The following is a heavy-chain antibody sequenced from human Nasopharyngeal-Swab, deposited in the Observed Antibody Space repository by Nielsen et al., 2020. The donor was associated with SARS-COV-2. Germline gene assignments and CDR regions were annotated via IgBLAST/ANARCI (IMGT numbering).Heavy chain of an antibody. Sequence: ASVKVSCKASGYTFTSYGISWVRQAPGQGLVWMGWISAYNGNTNYAQKLQGRVTMTTDTSTSTAYMELRSLRSDDTAVYYCARDRQDSSGYEPFDYWGQGTLVTVSS. J-gene: IGHJ4*02. CDR1: GYTFTSYG. CDR2: ISAYNGNT. V-gene: IGHV1-18*04. D-gene: IGHD3-22*01. CDR3: ARDRQDSSGYEPFDY.